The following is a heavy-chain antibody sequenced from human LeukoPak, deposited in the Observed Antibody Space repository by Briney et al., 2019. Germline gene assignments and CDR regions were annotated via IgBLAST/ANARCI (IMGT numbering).Heavy chain of an antibody. CDR1: GITLSNYG. CDR2: ISDSGGRT. Sequence: GGSLRLSCAVSGITLSNYGMSWVRQAPAKGLEWVTGISDSGGRTNYADSVKGRFTISRDNPKNTLYLQMNSLRAEDTAVYFCAKRGVVIRVILVGFHKEAYYFDSWGQGALVTVSS. V-gene: IGHV3-23*01. D-gene: IGHD3-22*01. J-gene: IGHJ4*02. CDR3: AKRGVVIRVILVGFHKEAYYFDS.